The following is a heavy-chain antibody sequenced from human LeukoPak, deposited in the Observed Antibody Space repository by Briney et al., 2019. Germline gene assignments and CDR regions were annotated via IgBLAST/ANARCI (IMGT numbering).Heavy chain of an antibody. CDR3: ARAIYDFWSGSYYFDY. D-gene: IGHD3-3*01. CDR2: MNPNSGNT. CDR1: GYTFTSYD. Sequence: ASVKVSCKASGYTFTSYDINWVRQATGQGLECMGWMNPNSGNTGYAQKFQGRVTMTRNTSISTAYMELSSLRSEDTAVYYCARAIYDFWSGSYYFDYWGQGTLVTVSS. V-gene: IGHV1-8*01. J-gene: IGHJ4*02.